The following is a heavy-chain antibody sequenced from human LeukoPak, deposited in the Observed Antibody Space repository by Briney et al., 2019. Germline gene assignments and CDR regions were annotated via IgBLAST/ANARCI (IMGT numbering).Heavy chain of an antibody. D-gene: IGHD3-10*01. CDR2: INPNSGGT. CDR1: GYTFTSYG. CDR3: ARGRSDRLRFGESIRNSYYYMDV. V-gene: IGHV1-2*02. Sequence: ASVKVSCKASGYTFTSYGISWVRQAPGQGLEWMGWINPNSGGTNYAQKFQGRVTMTRDTSISTVYMELSRLRSDDTAVYYCARGRSDRLRFGESIRNSYYYMDVWGKGTTVTISS. J-gene: IGHJ6*03.